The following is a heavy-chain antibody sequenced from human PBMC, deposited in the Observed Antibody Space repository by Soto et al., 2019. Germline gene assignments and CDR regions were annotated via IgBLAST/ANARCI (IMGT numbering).Heavy chain of an antibody. J-gene: IGHJ4*02. CDR3: TEGAPSSLDS. Sequence: GRLRQKPGKGLEWLGNVYPSDSDVRYSPAFEGQVTISADNSINTAYLQLLNLKASVSDLYYGTEGAPSSLDSWGQGTPVTVS. CDR2: VYPSDSDV. D-gene: IGHD2-15*01. V-gene: IGHV5-51*01.